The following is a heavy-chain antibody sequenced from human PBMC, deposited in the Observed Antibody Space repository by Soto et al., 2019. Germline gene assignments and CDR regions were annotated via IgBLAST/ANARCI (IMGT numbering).Heavy chain of an antibody. CDR2: IYWDDDK. CDR1: GFSLSTSGVG. CDR3: ARGYYGSGSYYNKPYYYYYGMDV. J-gene: IGHJ6*02. Sequence: QITLKESGPTLVKPTQTLTLTCTFSGFSLSTSGVGVGWIRQPPGKALEWLALIYWDDDKRYSPSLKSRLTITKDTSKNPVVLTMTNMDPVDTATYYCARGYYGSGSYYNKPYYYYYGMDVWGQGTTVTVSS. D-gene: IGHD3-10*01. V-gene: IGHV2-5*02.